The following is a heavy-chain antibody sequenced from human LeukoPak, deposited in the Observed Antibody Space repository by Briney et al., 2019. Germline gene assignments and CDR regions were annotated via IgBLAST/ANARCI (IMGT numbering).Heavy chain of an antibody. CDR3: ATNYNY. CDR1: GFTFEDYD. J-gene: IGHJ4*02. CDR2: INWNGDNS. Sequence: QPGGSLRLSCVASGFTFEDYDMHWVRQAPGKGLEWVAFINWNGDNSHYADSVKGRFTISRDNSKNSLFLQMSGLRIEDTALYYCATNYNYWGRGTLVTVSS. V-gene: IGHV3-43*01.